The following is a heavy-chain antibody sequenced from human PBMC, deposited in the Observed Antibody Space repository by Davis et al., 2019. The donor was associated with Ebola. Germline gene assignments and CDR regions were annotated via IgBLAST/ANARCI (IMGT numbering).Heavy chain of an antibody. CDR2: ISAYNGNT. CDR3: ARDQGIAVAGTRDYYGMDV. D-gene: IGHD6-19*01. J-gene: IGHJ6*02. Sequence: AASVKVSCKASGYTFTSYGISWVRQAPGQGLEWMGWISAYNGNTNYAQKLQGRVTMTTDTSTSTAYMELRSLRSDDTAVYYCARDQGIAVAGTRDYYGMDVWGQGTTVTVSS. CDR1: GYTFTSYG. V-gene: IGHV1-18*04.